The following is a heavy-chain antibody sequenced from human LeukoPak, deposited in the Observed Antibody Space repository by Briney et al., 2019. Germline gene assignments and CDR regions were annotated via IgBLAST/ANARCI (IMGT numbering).Heavy chain of an antibody. J-gene: IGHJ4*02. Sequence: GGSLRLSCAASGFTFDDYTMHWVRRAPGKGLEWVSLISWDGASTYYADSVKGRFTISRDSSKNSLYLQMNSLRTEDSALYYCAKGSTISMVDWGQGTLVTVSS. CDR2: ISWDGAST. CDR1: GFTFDDYT. D-gene: IGHD5-24*01. CDR3: AKGSTISMVD. V-gene: IGHV3-43*01.